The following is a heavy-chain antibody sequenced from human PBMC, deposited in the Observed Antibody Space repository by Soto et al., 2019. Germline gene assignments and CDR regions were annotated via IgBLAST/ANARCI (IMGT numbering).Heavy chain of an antibody. V-gene: IGHV3-23*01. J-gene: IGHJ3*02. CDR2: ISGSGGST. CDR1: GFTFNNYA. D-gene: IGHD3-22*01. CDR3: AKDESLYYYDSSGRNAFDI. Sequence: PGGSLRLSCAASGFTFNNYAMSWVRQAPGKGLEWVSAISGSGGSTYYADSVKGRFTISRDNSKNTLYLQMNSQRAEDTAVYYCAKDESLYYYDSSGRNAFDIWGQGTMVTVSS.